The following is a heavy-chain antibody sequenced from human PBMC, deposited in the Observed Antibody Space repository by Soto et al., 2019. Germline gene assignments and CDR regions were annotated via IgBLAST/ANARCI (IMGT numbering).Heavy chain of an antibody. V-gene: IGHV1-69*13. CDR1: GGTFSSYA. J-gene: IGHJ6*02. D-gene: IGHD3-9*01. CDR2: IIPIFGTA. CDR3: ASNRYYDILTGYQHYYYYYGMDV. Sequence: SVKVSCKASGGTFSSYAISWVRQAPGQGLEWMGGIIPIFGTANYAQKFQGRVTITADESTSTAYMELSSLRSEDTAVYYCASNRYYDILTGYQHYYYYYGMDVWGQGTTVTVSS.